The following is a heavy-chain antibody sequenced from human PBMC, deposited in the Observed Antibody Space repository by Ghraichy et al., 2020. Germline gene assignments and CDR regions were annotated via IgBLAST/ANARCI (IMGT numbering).Heavy chain of an antibody. CDR1: GFSFSNYN. V-gene: IGHV3-48*02. CDR3: ARVRSTAMGLAY. D-gene: IGHD5-18*01. Sequence: GESLNISCAASGFSFSNYNMNWVRQAPGKGLEWVSYISGSGSTLYYADSVKGRFTISRDNAKNSLYLQVNSLKDEDTAVYFCARVRSTAMGLAYWGQGTLVTVSS. CDR2: ISGSGSTL. J-gene: IGHJ4*02.